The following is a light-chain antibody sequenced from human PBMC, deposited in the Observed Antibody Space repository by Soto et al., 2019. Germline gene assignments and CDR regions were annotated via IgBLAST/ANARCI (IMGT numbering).Light chain of an antibody. V-gene: IGLV2-14*01. Sequence: QPASVSGSPGQSITISCTGTSSDVGIYNYVSWYQQHPGKAPKLMIYRVTNRPSGVSNRYSGSKSGNSASLTISGLQADDEADYYCCSLTTSHTYVFGSGTKVTVL. CDR3: CSLTTSHTYV. J-gene: IGLJ1*01. CDR2: RVT. CDR1: SSDVGIYNY.